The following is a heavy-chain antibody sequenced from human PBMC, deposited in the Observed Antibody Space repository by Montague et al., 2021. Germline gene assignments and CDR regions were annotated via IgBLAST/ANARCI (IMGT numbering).Heavy chain of an antibody. Sequence: SLRLSCAASGFSSSSYWMHWVRQAPGKGLLWVSRITLDGSITTFADSVKGRFTTSRDNAKATLYLQMNSLRVEDTAVYYCARNWASAAPGAFDIWGQGTMVTVSS. CDR3: ARNWASAAPGAFDI. CDR2: ITLDGSIT. V-gene: IGHV3-74*01. J-gene: IGHJ3*02. D-gene: IGHD6-13*01. CDR1: GFSSSSYW.